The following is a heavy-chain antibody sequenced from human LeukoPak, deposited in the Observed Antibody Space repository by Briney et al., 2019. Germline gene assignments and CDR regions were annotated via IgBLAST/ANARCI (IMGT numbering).Heavy chain of an antibody. V-gene: IGHV3-53*01. J-gene: IGHJ4*02. CDR2: IYSAGNT. Sequence: GGSLRLSCAASGFTVSSNCMIWVRQPPGKGLEWVSVIYSAGNTYKADSVKGRFTISRDNSKNTLYLQVNNLSAEDTAMYYCASSYWGYFDYWGQGTLVTVSS. D-gene: IGHD7-27*01. CDR3: ASSYWGYFDY. CDR1: GFTVSSNC.